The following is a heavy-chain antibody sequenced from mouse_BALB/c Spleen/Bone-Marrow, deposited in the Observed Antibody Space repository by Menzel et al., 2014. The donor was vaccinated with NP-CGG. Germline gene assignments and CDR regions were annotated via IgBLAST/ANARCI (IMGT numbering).Heavy chain of an antibody. Sequence: VQLQQPGPGLVKPSQSLSLTCTVTGYSITSDYAWNWIRQFPGNKLGWMGYISYSGSTSYNPSLKSRISITRDTSKNQFFLQLNSVTTEDTATYYCARYRDDHVFMDYWGQGTSVTVSS. D-gene: IGHD2-4*01. CDR3: ARYRDDHVFMDY. CDR1: GYSITSDYA. CDR2: ISYSGST. J-gene: IGHJ4*01. V-gene: IGHV3-2*02.